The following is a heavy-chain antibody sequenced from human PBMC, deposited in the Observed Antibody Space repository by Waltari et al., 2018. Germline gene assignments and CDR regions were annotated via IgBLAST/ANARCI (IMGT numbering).Heavy chain of an antibody. J-gene: IGHJ4*02. V-gene: IGHV3-21*01. CDR1: GFPCSDCS. D-gene: IGHD2-8*01. CDR2: VSRTSSYK. CDR3: ARDYCNNGSCYWYFDY. Sequence: VRLVEAGGGLVQTGGSLSLARDLSGFPCSDCSLTWVRPAPGKGLEWVSSVSRTSSYKYYADSVKGRFTVSRDNVKGSLFLQMNGLRAEDTGVYYCARDYCNNGSCYWYFDYWGQGTLVTVSS.